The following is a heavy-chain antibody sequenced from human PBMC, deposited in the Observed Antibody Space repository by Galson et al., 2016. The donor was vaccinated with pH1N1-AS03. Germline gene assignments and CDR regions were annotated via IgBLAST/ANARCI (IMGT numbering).Heavy chain of an antibody. CDR2: ISGSGVTT. CDR1: GFTFSSYA. Sequence: SLRLSCAASGFTFSSYAMSWVRQTPGKGLEWVSAISGSGVTTYYAESVEGRFTISRDNSKTTVSLQMNSLSADDTAIYYCSKGVRYAFYAQFDRWGQGTLVTVSS. D-gene: IGHD2/OR15-2a*01. J-gene: IGHJ4*02. CDR3: SKGVRYAFYAQFDR. V-gene: IGHV3-23*01.